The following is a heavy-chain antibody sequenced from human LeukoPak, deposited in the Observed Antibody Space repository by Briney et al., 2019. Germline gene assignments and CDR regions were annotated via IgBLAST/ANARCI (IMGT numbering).Heavy chain of an antibody. CDR2: ISSSSSTI. D-gene: IGHD3-22*01. CDR1: GFTFSSYS. Sequence: GGSLRLSCAASGFTFSSYSMNWVRQAPGKGLEWVSYISSSSSTIYYADSVKSRFTISRDNAKNSLYLQMNSLRAEDTAVYYCADSSGYYYGAFDIWGQGTMVTVSS. CDR3: ADSSGYYYGAFDI. V-gene: IGHV3-48*04. J-gene: IGHJ3*02.